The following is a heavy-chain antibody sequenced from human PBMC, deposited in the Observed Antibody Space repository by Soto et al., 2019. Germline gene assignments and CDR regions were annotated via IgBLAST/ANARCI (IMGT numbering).Heavy chain of an antibody. J-gene: IGHJ5*01. V-gene: IGHV3-23*01. CDR3: AKDGARLQLYWYDS. CDR1: GFTFNDYA. Sequence: GGSLRLSCAASGFTFNDYAMIWVRQAPGKGLEWVSAISGSDRSTYYADSVKGRFTISSDSSKNTLYLQMNSLRAEDTAVYYCAKDGARLQLYWYDSWGQGTLVTVSS. CDR2: ISGSDRST. D-gene: IGHD6-25*01.